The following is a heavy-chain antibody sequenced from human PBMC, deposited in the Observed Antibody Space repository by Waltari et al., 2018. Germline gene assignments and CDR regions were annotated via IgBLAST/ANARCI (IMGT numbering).Heavy chain of an antibody. V-gene: IGHV3-66*01. CDR1: GFTVSNNY. J-gene: IGHJ4*02. D-gene: IGHD3-10*01. CDR2: IKSGGST. CDR3: ARDIVGASDSYVKFDY. Sequence: EVHLVESGGGLVQPGGSLRLSCAASGFTVSNNYMSWVRQAPGKGLWGVSLIKSGGSTYYADSVGGRFTITRDRSKNTLYLQMNSLRADDTAVYYCARDIVGASDSYVKFDYWGQGTLVTVSS.